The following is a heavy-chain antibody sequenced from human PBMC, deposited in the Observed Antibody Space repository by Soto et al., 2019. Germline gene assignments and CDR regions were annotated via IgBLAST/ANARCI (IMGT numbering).Heavy chain of an antibody. Sequence: SETLSLTCTVSGGSISSGGYYWSWIRQHPGKGLEWIGYIYYSGSTYYNTSLKSRVTISVDTSKNKFSLKLSSVTAADTAVYYCARGVGIAAAGTQPAFDYWGQGTLVTVSS. CDR3: ARGVGIAAAGTQPAFDY. V-gene: IGHV4-31*03. J-gene: IGHJ4*02. CDR2: IYYSGST. D-gene: IGHD6-13*01. CDR1: GGSISSGGYY.